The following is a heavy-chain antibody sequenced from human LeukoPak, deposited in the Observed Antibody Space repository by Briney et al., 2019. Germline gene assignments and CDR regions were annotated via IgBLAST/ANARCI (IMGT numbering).Heavy chain of an antibody. CDR1: GGSISSYY. V-gene: IGHV4-4*07. CDR2: IYTSGST. CDR3: ARDGGRIGWFYFDY. J-gene: IGHJ4*02. Sequence: SETLSLTCTVSGGSISSYYWSWIRQPAGKGLEWIGRIYTSGSTNYNPSLKSRVTLSVDTSKNQFSLDLSSVTAADTAVYHCARDGGRIGWFYFDYWGQGTRVTVSS. D-gene: IGHD6-19*01.